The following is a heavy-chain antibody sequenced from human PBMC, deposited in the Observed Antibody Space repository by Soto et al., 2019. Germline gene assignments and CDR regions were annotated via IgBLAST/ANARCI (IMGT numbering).Heavy chain of an antibody. D-gene: IGHD4-17*01. CDR2: IWYDGSNK. J-gene: IGHJ4*02. CDR3: ARDDLTVPLLIY. V-gene: IGHV3-33*01. Sequence: GGSLRLSCAASGFTFSSYGMHWVRQAPGKGLEWVAVIWYDGSNKYYADSVKGRFTISRDNSKNTLYLQMNSLRAEDTAVYYCARDDLTVPLLIYWGQGTLVTVSS. CDR1: GFTFSSYG.